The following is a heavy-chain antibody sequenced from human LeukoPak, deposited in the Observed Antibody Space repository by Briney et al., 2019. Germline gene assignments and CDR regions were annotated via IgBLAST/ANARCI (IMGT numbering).Heavy chain of an antibody. V-gene: IGHV3-11*01. CDR3: ARDGADGGNWGAFDI. CDR2: ISSSGGTT. J-gene: IGHJ3*02. CDR1: GFTFSDYY. Sequence: GGSLRLSCAASGFTFSDYYMSWIRQAPGKGLEWISQISSSGGTTYYTDSVQGRFTISRDNAKNSLFLRMSSLKDEDTAVYYCARDGADGGNWGAFDIWGQGTMVTVSS. D-gene: IGHD4-23*01.